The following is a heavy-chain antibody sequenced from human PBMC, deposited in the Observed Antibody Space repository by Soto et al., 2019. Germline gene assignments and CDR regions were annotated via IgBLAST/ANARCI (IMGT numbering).Heavy chain of an antibody. CDR3: ARDRRLGNNAPVYYYYGMDV. CDR1: GGTFSSYA. V-gene: IGHV1-69*13. J-gene: IGHJ6*02. CDR2: IIPIFGTA. D-gene: IGHD6-19*01. Sequence: TVKVSCKASGGTFSSYAISWVRQAPGQGLEWMGGIIPIFGTANYAQKFQGRVTITADESTSTAYMELSSLRSEDTAVYYCARDRRLGNNAPVYYYYGMDVWGQGTTVTVSS.